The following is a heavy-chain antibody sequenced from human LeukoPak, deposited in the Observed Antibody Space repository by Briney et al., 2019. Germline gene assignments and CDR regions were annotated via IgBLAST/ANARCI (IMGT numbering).Heavy chain of an antibody. Sequence: GASVKVSCKASGYTFTSYYMHWVRQATGQGLEWMGWMNPNSGNTGYAQKFQGRVTMTRNTSISTAYMELSSLRSEDTAVYYCATELGYCSGGSCYSAFDYWGQGTLVTVSS. V-gene: IGHV1-8*02. CDR1: GYTFTSYY. D-gene: IGHD2-15*01. CDR2: MNPNSGNT. J-gene: IGHJ4*02. CDR3: ATELGYCSGGSCYSAFDY.